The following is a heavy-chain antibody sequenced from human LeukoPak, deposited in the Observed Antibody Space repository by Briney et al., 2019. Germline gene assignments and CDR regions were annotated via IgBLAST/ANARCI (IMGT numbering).Heavy chain of an antibody. CDR2: ISYDGSNK. Sequence: GSLRLSCAASGFTFSSYGMHWVRQAPGKGLEWVAVISYDGSNKYYADSVKGRFTISRDNSKNTLYLQMNSLRAEDTAVYYCAKDLSRGDYWGQGTLVTVSS. V-gene: IGHV3-30*18. D-gene: IGHD3-16*02. CDR1: GFTFSSYG. J-gene: IGHJ4*02. CDR3: AKDLSRGDY.